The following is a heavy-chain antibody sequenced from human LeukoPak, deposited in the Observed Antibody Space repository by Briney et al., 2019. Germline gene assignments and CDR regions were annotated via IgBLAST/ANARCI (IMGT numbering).Heavy chain of an antibody. CDR3: EGRMSMGIEY. CDR2: INHGGST. Sequence: LSETLSLTCAVYGGSLSGYYWSWIRQSPGKGLEWIGEINHGGSTNYNPSLKRRVTMSVDTSKNHFSLKLSSVTAADTAVYAREGRMSMGIEYWGQGTLVTVSS. CDR1: GGSLSGYY. J-gene: IGHJ4*02. V-gene: IGHV4-34*01. D-gene: IGHD4/OR15-4a*01.